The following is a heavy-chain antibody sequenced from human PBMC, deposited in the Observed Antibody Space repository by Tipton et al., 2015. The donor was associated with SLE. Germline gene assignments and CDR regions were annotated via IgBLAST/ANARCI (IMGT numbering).Heavy chain of an antibody. CDR2: IKTDGSDK. CDR3: AKDMGWLQFDY. D-gene: IGHD5-12*01. J-gene: IGHJ4*02. Sequence: SLRLSCEASGSTFSTYYMSWVRQAPGKGLEWVADIKTDGSDKYHVDSVKGRFTISRDNAKNSLYLQMNSLRVEDTAVYYCAKDMGWLQFDYWGQGTLVTVSS. V-gene: IGHV3-7*01. CDR1: GSTFSTYY.